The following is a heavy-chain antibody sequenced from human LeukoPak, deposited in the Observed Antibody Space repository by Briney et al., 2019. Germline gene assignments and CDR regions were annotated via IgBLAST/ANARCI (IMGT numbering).Heavy chain of an antibody. CDR3: ASDVFWSGFSFDP. J-gene: IGHJ5*02. V-gene: IGHV3-74*01. Sequence: PGGSLRLSCAASGFTFSSYWMHWVRQAPGKGLVWVSRINSDGSSTTYADSVKGRFTISRDNAKHTLYLQMNSLRAEDTAVYYCASDVFWSGFSFDPWGQGALVTVSS. CDR1: GFTFSSYW. D-gene: IGHD3-3*01. CDR2: INSDGSST.